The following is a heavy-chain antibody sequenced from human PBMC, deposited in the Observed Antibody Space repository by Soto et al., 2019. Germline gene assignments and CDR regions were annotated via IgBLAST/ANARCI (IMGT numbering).Heavy chain of an antibody. J-gene: IGHJ5*02. Sequence: QAQLVESGGGVVQPGGSLRLSCEGSGFSFDSYGLHWVRQAPGKGLEWVALISSDGSDTRYGTSVKGRFTVSRDNSKSSLYLQMTSLRGEDTAVYYCARRTSMVREGYNWCEPRGQGTLVTVST. CDR2: ISSDGSDT. CDR3: ARRTSMVREGYNWCEP. D-gene: IGHD3-10*01. CDR1: GFSFDSYG. V-gene: IGHV3-30*03.